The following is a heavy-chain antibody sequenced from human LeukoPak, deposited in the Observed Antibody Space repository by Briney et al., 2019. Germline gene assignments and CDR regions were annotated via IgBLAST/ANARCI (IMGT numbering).Heavy chain of an antibody. D-gene: IGHD1-14*01. CDR3: ATSDSTTGNWFDP. J-gene: IGHJ5*02. V-gene: IGHV1-2*02. CDR1: GYTFTGYY. Sequence: GASVKVSCKASGYTFTGYYMHWVRQAPGQGLEWMGWINPNSGGTNYAQKFQGRVTMTRDTSISTAYMELSRLRSDDTAVYYCATSDSTTGNWFDPWGQGTRVSVSS. CDR2: INPNSGGT.